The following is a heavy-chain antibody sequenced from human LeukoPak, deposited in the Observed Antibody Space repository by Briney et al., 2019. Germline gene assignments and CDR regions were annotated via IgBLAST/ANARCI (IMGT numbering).Heavy chain of an antibody. CDR1: GGSISSSSYY. CDR2: IYYSGST. J-gene: IGHJ5*02. Sequence: SETLSLTCTVSGGSISSSSYYWGWIRQPPGKGLEWIGSIYYSGSTYYNPSLKSRVTMSVDTSKNQFSLKLSSVTAADTAVYYCARVHYYDNNWWFDPWGQGTLVTVSS. V-gene: IGHV4-39*07. D-gene: IGHD3-22*01. CDR3: ARVHYYDNNWWFDP.